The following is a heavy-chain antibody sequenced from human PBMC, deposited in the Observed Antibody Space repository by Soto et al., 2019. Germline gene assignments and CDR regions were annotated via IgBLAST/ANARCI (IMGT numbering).Heavy chain of an antibody. CDR1: GGTFSSYA. Sequence: SVKVSCKASGGTFSSYAISWVRQAPGQGLEWMGGIIPIFGTANYAQKFQGRVTITADESTSTAYMELSSLRSEDTAVYYCARDLSLYSSSSVGWFAPWGQGTLVTVSS. CDR3: ARDLSLYSSSSVGWFAP. D-gene: IGHD6-6*01. V-gene: IGHV1-69*13. CDR2: IIPIFGTA. J-gene: IGHJ5*02.